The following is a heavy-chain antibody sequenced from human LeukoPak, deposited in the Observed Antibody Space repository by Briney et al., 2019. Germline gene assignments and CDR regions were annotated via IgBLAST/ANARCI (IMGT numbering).Heavy chain of an antibody. J-gene: IGHJ3*02. Sequence: PSETLSLTCTVSGGSISSSSYYWGWIRQPPGKGLEWIGSIYYSGSTYYNPSLKSRVTISVDTSKNQFSLKLSSVTAADTAVYYCARHQQLVYSGSYLHAFDIWGQGTMVTVSS. D-gene: IGHD1-26*01. CDR3: ARHQQLVYSGSYLHAFDI. CDR1: GGSISSSSYY. V-gene: IGHV4-39*01. CDR2: IYYSGST.